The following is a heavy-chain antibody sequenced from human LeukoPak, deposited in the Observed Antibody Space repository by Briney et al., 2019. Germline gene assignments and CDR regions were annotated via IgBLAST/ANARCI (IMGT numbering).Heavy chain of an antibody. CDR1: GFTFSSYG. CDR3: AKGGHDFNPFYW. D-gene: IGHD2-21*02. Sequence: GGSLRLSCAASGFTFSSYGMHWVRQAPGKGLEWVAVISYDGSNKYYADSVKGRFTISRDNSKNTLFRQLNSLRAEDSAVYYCAKGGHDFNPFYWWGQGTLVTVSS. V-gene: IGHV3-30*18. CDR2: ISYDGSNK. J-gene: IGHJ4*02.